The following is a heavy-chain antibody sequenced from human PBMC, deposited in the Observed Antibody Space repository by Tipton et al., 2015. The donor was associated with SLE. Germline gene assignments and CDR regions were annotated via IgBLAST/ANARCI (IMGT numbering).Heavy chain of an antibody. CDR1: GFTFSSYW. V-gene: IGHV3-33*08. CDR2: IWYDGSNK. D-gene: IGHD3-22*01. CDR3: ARDRETMTGHSGAFDI. J-gene: IGHJ3*02. Sequence: SLRLSCAASGFTFSSYWMSWVRQAPGKGLEWVAVIWYDGSNKYYADSVKGRFTISRDNSKNTLYLQMTSLRAEDTAVYYCARDRETMTGHSGAFDIWGQGTMVTVSS.